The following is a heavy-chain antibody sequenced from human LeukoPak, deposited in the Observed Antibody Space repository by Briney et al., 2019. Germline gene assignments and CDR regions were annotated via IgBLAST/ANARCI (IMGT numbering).Heavy chain of an antibody. CDR2: ISSSGSTI. J-gene: IGHJ5*02. V-gene: IGHV3-48*03. CDR1: GFTFSSYE. CDR3: ARDPLGTENWFDP. Sequence: PSGGSLRLSCAASGFTFSSYEMNWVRQAPGKGLEWVSYISSSGSTIYYADSVKGRFTISRDNAKNSLSLQMNSLRAEDTAVYYCARDPLGTENWFDPWGQGTLVTVSS.